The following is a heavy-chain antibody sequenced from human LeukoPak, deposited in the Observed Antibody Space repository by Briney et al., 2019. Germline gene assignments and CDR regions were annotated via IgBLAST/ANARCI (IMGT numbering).Heavy chain of an antibody. CDR2: ISGSGGST. CDR3: AKERIGGYSSGWSGPLDY. D-gene: IGHD6-19*01. CDR1: GFTFSSYA. V-gene: IGHV3-23*01. Sequence: SGGSLRLSCAASGFTFSSYAMSWVRQAPGKGLEWVSAISGSGGSTYYADSVKGRFTISRDNSKNTLYLQMNSLRAEDTAVYYCAKERIGGYSSGWSGPLDYWGQGTLVTVSS. J-gene: IGHJ4*02.